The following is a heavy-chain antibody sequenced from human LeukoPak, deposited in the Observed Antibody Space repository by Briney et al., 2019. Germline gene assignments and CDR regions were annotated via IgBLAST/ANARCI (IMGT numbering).Heavy chain of an antibody. CDR2: ISSSGSTM. J-gene: IGHJ4*02. V-gene: IGHV3-48*03. CDR1: GFTFSSYE. CDR3: AKSGNNRFDY. D-gene: IGHD4-23*01. Sequence: PGGSLRLSCAASGFTFSSYEVNWVRQAPGKGLEWVSYISSSGSTMYYADSVKGRFTISRDNAKNSLYLQMNSLRTEDTAVYYCAKSGNNRFDYWGQGTLVTVSS.